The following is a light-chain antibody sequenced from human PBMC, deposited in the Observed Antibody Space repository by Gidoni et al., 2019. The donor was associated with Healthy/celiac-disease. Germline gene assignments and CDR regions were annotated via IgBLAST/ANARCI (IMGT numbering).Light chain of an antibody. Sequence: VVMTQSPLSLPVTLGQPASISCRSRQSLVHSDGHTYLNWFQQRTGQSPRRLIYKVSNRDSGVPDRFSGSGSGTDFTLKISRVEAEDVGVYYCMQGTHWPYTFGQGTKLEIK. V-gene: IGKV2-30*02. CDR1: QSLVHSDGHTY. CDR3: MQGTHWPYT. CDR2: KVS. J-gene: IGKJ2*01.